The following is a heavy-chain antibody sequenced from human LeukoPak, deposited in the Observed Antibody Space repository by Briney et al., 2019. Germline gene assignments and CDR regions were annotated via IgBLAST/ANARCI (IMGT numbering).Heavy chain of an antibody. CDR3: VRGGQNYDFWRFDY. CDR1: GFRFSSYA. Sequence: GGSLRLSCGASGFRFSSYAMSWVRQAPGKGLGGVSSISGSGGSTYYTDSVKGRFAISRDNSKSTLYLQMNSLGTDDTALYYCVRGGQNYDFWRFDYWGQGTLVTASS. V-gene: IGHV3-23*01. D-gene: IGHD3-3*01. J-gene: IGHJ4*02. CDR2: ISGSGGST.